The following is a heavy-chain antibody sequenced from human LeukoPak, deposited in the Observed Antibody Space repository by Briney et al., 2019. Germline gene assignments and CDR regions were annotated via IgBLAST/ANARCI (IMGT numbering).Heavy chain of an antibody. Sequence: GGSLRLSCGVCGFTVSSNYMSWVRQAPGKGLEWVSVIYGGGSTYYADSLKGRFTISRDNSKNTLFLQMNSLRAEDTAVYYCARSDGIAAAGPFDYWGQGTLVTVS. D-gene: IGHD6-13*01. CDR1: GFTVSSNY. CDR2: IYGGGST. CDR3: ARSDGIAAAGPFDY. V-gene: IGHV3-53*01. J-gene: IGHJ4*02.